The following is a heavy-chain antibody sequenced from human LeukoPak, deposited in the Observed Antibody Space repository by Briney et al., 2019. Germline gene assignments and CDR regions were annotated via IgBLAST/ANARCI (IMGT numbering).Heavy chain of an antibody. CDR1: GGTFSSYA. J-gene: IGHJ5*02. D-gene: IGHD5-12*01. CDR3: ARVGDDIVAGGSWFDP. V-gene: IGHV1-69*01. Sequence: SVKVSCKASGGTFSSYAISWVRQAPGQGLEWMGGIIPIFGTANYAQNFQGRVTITADESTTTAYMELSSLRSEDTAVYYCARVGDDIVAGGSWFDPWGQGTLVTVSS. CDR2: IIPIFGTA.